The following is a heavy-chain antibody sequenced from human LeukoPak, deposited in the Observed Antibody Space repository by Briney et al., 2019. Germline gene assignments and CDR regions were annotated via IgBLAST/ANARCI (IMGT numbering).Heavy chain of an antibody. CDR3: ARGGYYYLDQ. D-gene: IGHD2-21*01. CDR1: DGSISPYY. V-gene: IGHV4-59*01. Sequence: SETLSLTCTVSDGSISPYYWSWIRQPPGKGLEWIGYISYSGATKYNPSLQSRVTISLDTSKKQFSLKLSSVTAADTAVYYCARGGYYYLDQWGQGTLVTVSS. J-gene: IGHJ4*02. CDR2: ISYSGAT.